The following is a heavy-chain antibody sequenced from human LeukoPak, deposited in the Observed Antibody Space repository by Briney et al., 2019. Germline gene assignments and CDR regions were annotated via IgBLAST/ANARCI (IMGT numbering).Heavy chain of an antibody. V-gene: IGHV4-30-4*08. CDR3: ARAPIGVVTFFDY. Sequence: KASQTLCLTCTVSGGSISSGDYYWSWIRQPPGKGLEWIGYIYYSGSNYYNPSLKSRVTISVDTSKNQFSLKLSSVTAADTAVYYCARAPIGVVTFFDYWGQGTLVTVSS. J-gene: IGHJ4*02. CDR1: GGSISSGDYY. CDR2: IYYSGSN. D-gene: IGHD3-3*01.